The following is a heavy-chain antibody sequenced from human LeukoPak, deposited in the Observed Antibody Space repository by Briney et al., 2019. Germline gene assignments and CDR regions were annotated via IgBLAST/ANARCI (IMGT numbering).Heavy chain of an antibody. CDR2: ISYSGST. CDR3: ARVPEPGWFDP. D-gene: IGHD1-14*01. CDR1: GGSISSYY. V-gene: IGHV4-59*12. Sequence: SETLSLTCTVSGGSISSYYWSWIRQPPGKGLEWIGYISYSGSTNYNPSLKSRVTISVDTSRNQFSLKLSSVTVADTAVYYCARVPEPGWFDPWGQGTLVTVSS. J-gene: IGHJ5*02.